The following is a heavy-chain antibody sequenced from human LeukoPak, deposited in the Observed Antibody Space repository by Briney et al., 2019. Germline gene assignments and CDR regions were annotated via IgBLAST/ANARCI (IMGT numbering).Heavy chain of an antibody. CDR2: FKSKSDGGTT. J-gene: IGHJ3*01. CDR1: GFTFTNAW. D-gene: IGHD5-12*01. V-gene: IGHV3-15*01. CDR3: TTVSRGFGGFDAFDF. Sequence: GRSLRLSCAASGFTFTNAWMNWVRQAPGKGLEWVGRFKSKSDGGTTDYAAPVKGRFTISRDDPKNTLYLQMNSLKTEDTAMYYCTTVSRGFGGFDAFDFWGQGTMVTVSS.